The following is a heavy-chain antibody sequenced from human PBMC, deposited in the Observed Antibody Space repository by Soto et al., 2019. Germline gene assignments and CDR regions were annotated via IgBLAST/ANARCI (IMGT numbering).Heavy chain of an antibody. CDR2: IYQSGST. V-gene: IGHV4-30-2*01. CDR1: GGSLSSDGYS. Sequence: QLQLQESGSRLVRPSQTLSLTCAVSGGSLSSDGYSWNWIRQPPGKGLEWIGYIYQSGSTSYTPSLKCRVSISIDMSKTQFSLRLTSVTAADAAVYYCARADWNHLLDYWGQGTLISVSS. CDR3: ARADWNHLLDY. J-gene: IGHJ4*02. D-gene: IGHD1-1*01.